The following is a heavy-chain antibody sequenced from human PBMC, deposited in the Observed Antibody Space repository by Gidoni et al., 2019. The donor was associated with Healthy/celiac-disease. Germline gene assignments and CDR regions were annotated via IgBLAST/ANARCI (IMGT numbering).Heavy chain of an antibody. CDR2: ISYDGSNK. J-gene: IGHJ6*02. Sequence: QVQLVESGGGVVHPGRSLILSCSASGFTFSSYAMPWVRQAPGKGLEWVAVISYDGSNKYYADSVKGRFTISRDNSKNTLYLQMNSLRAEDTAVYYCARDLYSNYEWNGMDVWGQGTTVTVSS. V-gene: IGHV3-30-3*01. CDR1: GFTFSSYA. CDR3: ARDLYSNYEWNGMDV. D-gene: IGHD4-4*01.